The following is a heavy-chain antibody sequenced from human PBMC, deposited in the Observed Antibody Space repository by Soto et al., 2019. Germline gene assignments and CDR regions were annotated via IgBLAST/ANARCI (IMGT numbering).Heavy chain of an antibody. CDR2: ISAYNGNT. V-gene: IGHV1-18*01. D-gene: IGHD3-10*01. Sequence: ASVKVSCKASGYTFTSYGISWVRQAPGQGLEWMGWISAYNGNTNYAQKLQGRVTMTTDTSTSTAYMELRSLRSDDTAVYYCARSPAYYGSGLSPELSLNYYFAYWGQGTLVTVSS. CDR1: GYTFTSYG. CDR3: ARSPAYYGSGLSPELSLNYYFAY. J-gene: IGHJ4*02.